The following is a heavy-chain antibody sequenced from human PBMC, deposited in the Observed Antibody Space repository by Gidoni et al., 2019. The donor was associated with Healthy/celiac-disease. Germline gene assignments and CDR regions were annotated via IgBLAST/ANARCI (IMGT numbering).Heavy chain of an antibody. J-gene: IGHJ5*02. CDR1: GYTYTSYG. D-gene: IGHD3-3*01. V-gene: IGHV1-8*01. Sequence: QVQLVQSGAEVKKHGDSVKVACKASGYTYTSYGINWERQATGQGLEWMGWMNPNCGNTGSAQKFQGRVTMTRNTSISTAYMELSSLRSEDTAVYYCARGRITIFGVVIPHNWFDPWGQGTLVTVSS. CDR3: ARGRITIFGVVIPHNWFDP. CDR2: MNPNCGNT.